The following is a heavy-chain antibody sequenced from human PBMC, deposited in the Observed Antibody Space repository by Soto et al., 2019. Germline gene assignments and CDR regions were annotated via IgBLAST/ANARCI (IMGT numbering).Heavy chain of an antibody. V-gene: IGHV2-5*02. Sequence: QITLKESGPPLVKPTQTLTLTCTFSGFSLTTSGVGVGWIRQPPGKALEWLALIYWVDDKRYSPSLKSRLTTPTDTARTQVVLTMTNMDPVDTATYFCAHRDGFGELDSWGQGTLVPVSS. CDR1: GFSLTTSGVG. J-gene: IGHJ5*01. D-gene: IGHD3-10*01. CDR2: IYWVDDK. CDR3: AHRDGFGELDS.